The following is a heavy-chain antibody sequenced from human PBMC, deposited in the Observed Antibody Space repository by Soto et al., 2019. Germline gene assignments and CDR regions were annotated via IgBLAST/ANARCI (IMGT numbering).Heavy chain of an antibody. Sequence: QVQLVQSGAEVKKPGASVKVSCKASGYTFTSYGISWVRKAPGQGLESMGWISAYNGNPSYAQKLQGRVTMTTDTPTSQAYMELRSLRSDDTAVYYSARDLPPLDSWGQGTLVTVSS. V-gene: IGHV1-18*01. CDR2: ISAYNGNP. CDR1: GYTFTSYG. J-gene: IGHJ4*02. CDR3: ARDLPPLDS.